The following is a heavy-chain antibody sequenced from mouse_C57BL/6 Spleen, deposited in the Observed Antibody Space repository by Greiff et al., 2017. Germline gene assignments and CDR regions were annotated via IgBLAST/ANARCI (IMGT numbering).Heavy chain of an antibody. D-gene: IGHD1-1*01. CDR2: IWSGGST. CDR1: GFSLTSYG. CDR3: ARERDYYGSPSLYAMDY. V-gene: IGHV2-2*01. J-gene: IGHJ4*01. Sequence: VQLQESGPGLVQPSQSLSITCTVSGFSLTSYGVHWVRQSPGKGLEWLGVIWSGGSTDYNAAFISRLSISKDNSKSQVFFKMNSLQADDTAIYYCARERDYYGSPSLYAMDYWGQGTSVTVSS.